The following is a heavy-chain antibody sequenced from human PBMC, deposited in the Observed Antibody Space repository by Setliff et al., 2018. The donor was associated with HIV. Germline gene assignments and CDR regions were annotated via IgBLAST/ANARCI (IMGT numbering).Heavy chain of an antibody. J-gene: IGHJ3*02. V-gene: IGHV4-38-2*02. CDR2: IYHSGST. Sequence: SETLSLTCTVSGYSISSDYYWGWIRQPPGKGLEWIGNIYHSGSTYYNPSLKSRVTISVDTSKNQFSLRLSSVTAADTAVYYCARAPTGVTNAFDIWGQGTMVTVSS. CDR1: GYSISSDYY. D-gene: IGHD2-8*02. CDR3: ARAPTGVTNAFDI.